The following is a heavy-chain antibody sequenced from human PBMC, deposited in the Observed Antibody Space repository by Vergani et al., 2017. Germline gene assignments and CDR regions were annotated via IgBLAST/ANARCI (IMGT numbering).Heavy chain of an antibody. V-gene: IGHV1-2*02. CDR1: GYTFTGYY. Sequence: QVQLVQSGAEVKTPGASVKVSCKASGYTFTGYYMHWVRQAPGQGLEWMGWINPNSGGTNYAQKFQGRVTMTRDTSISTAYMELSRLRSDDTAVYYCARESSGFGIRGWFDPWGQGTLVTVSS. J-gene: IGHJ5*02. CDR2: INPNSGGT. CDR3: ARESSGFGIRGWFDP. D-gene: IGHD1-14*01.